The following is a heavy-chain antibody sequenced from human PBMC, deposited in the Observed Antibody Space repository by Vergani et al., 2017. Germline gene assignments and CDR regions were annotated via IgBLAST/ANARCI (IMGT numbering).Heavy chain of an antibody. CDR1: GFPFSSYS. D-gene: IGHD6-13*01. J-gene: IGHJ1*01. Sequence: EVQLVESGGGLDKPGGSLRLPCAASGFPFSSYSMNWVRQAPGKGLEWVSSISSSSSYIYYADSVKGRFTISRDNSKNTLYLQMNSLRAEDTAVYYCARGYSSSWGEEYLQHWGQGTLVTVSS. V-gene: IGHV3-21*01. CDR2: ISSSSSYI. CDR3: ARGYSSSWGEEYLQH.